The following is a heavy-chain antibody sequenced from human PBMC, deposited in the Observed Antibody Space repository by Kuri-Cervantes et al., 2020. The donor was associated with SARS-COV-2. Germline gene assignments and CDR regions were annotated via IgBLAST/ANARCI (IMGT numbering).Heavy chain of an antibody. CDR1: GGSSSDDK. V-gene: IGHV4-34*10. J-gene: IGHJ3*02. Sequence: SETLSLTCAVYGGSSSDDKWSWIRQAPGKGLEWVGEITESGSTNYNPSLKGRVSMSVDTSKNQFSLKLSSVTAADTAVYYCARYTRAVIVVVTGARAFDIWGQGTMVTVSS. CDR3: ARYTRAVIVVVTGARAFDI. D-gene: IGHD3-22*01. CDR2: ITESGST.